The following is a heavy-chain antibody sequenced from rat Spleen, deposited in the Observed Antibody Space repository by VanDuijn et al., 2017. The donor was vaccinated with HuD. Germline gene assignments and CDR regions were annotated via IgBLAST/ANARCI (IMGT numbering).Heavy chain of an antibody. CDR1: GFTFSDYA. Sequence: EVQLVESGGGLVQPGGSMKLSCAVSGFTFSDYAMAWVRQAPKKGLEWVAYISYDGGVTYQRDLVKGRFTVSRDNAQSTLNLQMNSLRSEDTATYYCTREGDYDGSYSYWYFDFWGPGTMVTVSS. V-gene: IGHV5-22*01. J-gene: IGHJ1*01. CDR3: TREGDYDGSYSYWYFDF. D-gene: IGHD1-12*02. CDR2: ISYDGGVT.